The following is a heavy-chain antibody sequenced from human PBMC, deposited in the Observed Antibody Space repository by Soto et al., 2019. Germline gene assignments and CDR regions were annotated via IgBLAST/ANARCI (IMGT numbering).Heavy chain of an antibody. CDR1: GYSFTGYF. CDR3: ARVAVSGTIDL. V-gene: IGHV1-2*02. Sequence: ASVKVSCKASGYSFTGYFLDWVRQAPGHGLEWMGGINPNRGDTQYAQRFEGRVTMTRDPSISTAYMEVSGLTSDDTAVYYCARVAVSGTIDLWGQGTLVTVS. D-gene: IGHD6-19*01. CDR2: INPNRGDT. J-gene: IGHJ5*02.